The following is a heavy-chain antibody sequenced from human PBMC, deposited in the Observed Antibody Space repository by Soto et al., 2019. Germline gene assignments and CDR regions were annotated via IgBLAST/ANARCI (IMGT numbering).Heavy chain of an antibody. CDR3: ARGDSSGWSRGGFDY. Sequence: SQTLSLTCAISGDSVSSNSAAWNWIRQSPSRGLEWLGRTYYRSKWYKDYAVSVKSRITINPGTSKNQFSLQLNSVTPEDTAVYYCARGDSSGWSRGGFDYWGQGNLVTVSS. D-gene: IGHD6-19*01. CDR1: GDSVSSNSAA. V-gene: IGHV6-1*01. J-gene: IGHJ4*02. CDR2: TYYRSKWYK.